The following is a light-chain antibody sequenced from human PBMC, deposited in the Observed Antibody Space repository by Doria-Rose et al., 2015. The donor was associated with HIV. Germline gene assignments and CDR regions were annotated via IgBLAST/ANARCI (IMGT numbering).Light chain of an antibody. CDR3: SSYTSSSTWV. V-gene: IGLV2-14*03. Sequence: QSVLTQPASVSGSPGQSITFSCTGTSSDVGHYNYVSWYQQHPGKAPKLMIYDVNKRPSGVSDRFSGSKSGNTASLTISGLQAEDEGDYYCSSYTSSSTWVFGGGTKLTVL. CDR2: DVN. CDR1: SSDVGHYNY. J-gene: IGLJ3*02.